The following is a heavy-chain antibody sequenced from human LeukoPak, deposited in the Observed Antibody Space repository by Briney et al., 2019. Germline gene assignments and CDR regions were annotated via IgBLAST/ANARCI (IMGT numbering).Heavy chain of an antibody. CDR2: IRYDGSNK. CDR1: GFTFSSYG. D-gene: IGHD6-6*01. Sequence: GGSLRLSCAASGFTFSSYGMHWVRQAPGKGLEGVAFIRYDGSNKYYADSVKGRFTISRDNSKNTLYLQMNSLRAEDTAVYYCAKDPTGMYSSSSAHLYWGQGTLVTVSS. V-gene: IGHV3-30*02. J-gene: IGHJ4*02. CDR3: AKDPTGMYSSSSAHLY.